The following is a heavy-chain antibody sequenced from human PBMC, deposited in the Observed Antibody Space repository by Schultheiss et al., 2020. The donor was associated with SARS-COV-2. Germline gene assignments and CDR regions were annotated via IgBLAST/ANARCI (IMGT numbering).Heavy chain of an antibody. CDR3: ARDHSGYDCAIDY. D-gene: IGHD5-12*01. Sequence: SETLSLTCTVSGGSITSDYWIWIRQPPGKGLESIGFISNTGRTSYNPSLQSRVSISSDTSKREIYLRVSSVTAADTAVYYCARDHSGYDCAIDYWGQGTLVTVSS. CDR1: GGSITSDY. CDR2: ISNTGRT. V-gene: IGHV4-59*01. J-gene: IGHJ4*02.